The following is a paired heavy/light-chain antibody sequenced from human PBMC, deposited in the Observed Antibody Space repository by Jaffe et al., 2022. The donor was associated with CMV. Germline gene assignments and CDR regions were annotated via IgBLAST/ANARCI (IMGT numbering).Light chain of an antibody. J-gene: IGLJ2*01. CDR1: GLAKQY. CDR2: KDS. CDR3: QSTERGYAHVV. Sequence: SSGLTQPPSVSVAPGQTARITCSGDGLAKQYTYWYQQKAGQAPVLVMSKDSERPSGIPERFSGSSSGTTVTLTITGVQIEDEAEYYCQSTERGYAHVVFGGGTKLTVL. V-gene: IGLV3-25*03.
Heavy chain of an antibody. Sequence: QVHLQESGPGLVRPSETLSLTCTVSGASITTNYWAWIRQTPGKGLEWIGHIYYSGSTYYNPSLKSRVSMSVDTSKTQFSLQLTSVTAADTATYYCARAPTSRNYNDRSGFPSGIGFHIWGQGTVVTVSS. CDR3: ARAPTSRNYNDRSGFPSGIGFHI. CDR2: IYYSGST. V-gene: IGHV4-59*01. D-gene: IGHD3-10*01. J-gene: IGHJ3*02. CDR1: GASITTNY.